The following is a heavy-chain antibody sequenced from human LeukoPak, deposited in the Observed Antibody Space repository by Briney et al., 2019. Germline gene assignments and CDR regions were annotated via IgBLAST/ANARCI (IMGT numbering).Heavy chain of an antibody. Sequence: GGSLRLSCAASGFTFTNYWMHWVRQAPGKGLVWVSRIDIDGTGTSYADSVKGRFTISRDNSKNTLYLQMNSLRAEDTAVYYCARSTPLGYWGQGTLVTVSS. CDR3: ARSTPLGY. CDR2: IDIDGTGT. V-gene: IGHV3-74*01. J-gene: IGHJ4*02. CDR1: GFTFTNYW.